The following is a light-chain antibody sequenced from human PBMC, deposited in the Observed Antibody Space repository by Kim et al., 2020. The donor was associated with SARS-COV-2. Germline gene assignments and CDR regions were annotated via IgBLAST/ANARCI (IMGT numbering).Light chain of an antibody. J-gene: IGLJ2*01. V-gene: IGLV3-9*01. CDR2: RDS. Sequence: SYELTQPLSVSVALEQTANITCVENNIGSKNVHWYQQKPGQAPVLVIYRDSDRPSGIPERFSGSDSGNTATLTISRAQAGDEAEYYCQVWDRSRVVFGGGTQLTVL. CDR3: QVWDRSRVV. CDR1: NIGSKN.